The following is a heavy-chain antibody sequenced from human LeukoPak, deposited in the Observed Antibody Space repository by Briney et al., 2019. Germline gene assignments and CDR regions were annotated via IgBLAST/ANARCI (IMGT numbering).Heavy chain of an antibody. CDR1: GGTFSSYA. J-gene: IGHJ6*03. CDR2: IIPIFGTA. CDR3: ASDSTSSPRPFYYYMDV. D-gene: IGHD2-2*01. Sequence: GASVKVSCKASGGTFSSYAISWVRQAPGQGLEWMGGIIPIFGTANYAQKFQGRVTITADESTSTAYMELSSLRSEDTAVYYCASDSTSSPRPFYYYMDVWGKGTTVTVSS. V-gene: IGHV1-69*13.